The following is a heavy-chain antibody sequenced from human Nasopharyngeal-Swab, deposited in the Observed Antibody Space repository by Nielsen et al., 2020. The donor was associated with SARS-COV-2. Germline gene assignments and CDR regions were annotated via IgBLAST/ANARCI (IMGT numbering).Heavy chain of an antibody. J-gene: IGHJ4*02. Sequence: GSLRLSCAVYGGSFSGYYWSWIRQPPGKGLEWIGEINHSGSTNYNPSLKSRVTISVDTSKNQFSLKLSSVTAADTAVYYCARTSSGRRFGYWGQGTLVTVSS. CDR1: GGSFSGYY. CDR2: INHSGST. D-gene: IGHD6-25*01. V-gene: IGHV4-34*01. CDR3: ARTSSGRRFGY.